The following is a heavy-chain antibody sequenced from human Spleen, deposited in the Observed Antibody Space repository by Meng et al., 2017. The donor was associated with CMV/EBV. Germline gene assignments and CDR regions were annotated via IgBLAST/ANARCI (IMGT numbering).Heavy chain of an antibody. V-gene: IGHV1-2*02. CDR1: GYTFSGFY. Sequence: CKASGYTFSGFYMHWVRQAPGQGLEWMGSIKPNSGATHYAQDFQGRVTMTSDTSTSTAYIEVSRLTSDDTAVYYCARGGIAVAALPPDWGQGTLVTVSS. D-gene: IGHD6-19*01. CDR2: IKPNSGAT. J-gene: IGHJ4*02. CDR3: ARGGIAVAALPPD.